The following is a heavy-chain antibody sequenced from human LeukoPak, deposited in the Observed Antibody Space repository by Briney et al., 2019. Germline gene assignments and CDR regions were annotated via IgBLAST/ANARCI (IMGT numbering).Heavy chain of an antibody. J-gene: IGHJ6*03. Sequence: KPSETLSLTCGVSGYPINNAYYWVWIRQPPGKGLEWIGSLYHPDSTYYNPSLKSRVTMSVDTSRNQFSLRLSFVTAADTAVHYCARQYDSYFYYYLDLWGTGTTVTVSS. V-gene: IGHV4-38-2*01. CDR3: ARQYDSYFYYYLDL. D-gene: IGHD2-2*01. CDR1: GYPINNAYY. CDR2: LYHPDST.